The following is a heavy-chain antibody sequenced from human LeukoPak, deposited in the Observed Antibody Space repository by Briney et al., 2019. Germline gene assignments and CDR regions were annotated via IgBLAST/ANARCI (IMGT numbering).Heavy chain of an antibody. J-gene: IGHJ6*03. D-gene: IGHD6-19*01. CDR1: GGSFSGYY. CDR2: INHSGST. CDR3: ARVGIAVAGLYYYYMDV. Sequence: SETLSLTCAVYGGSFSGYYWSWIRQPPGKGLEWIGEINHSGSTNCNPSLKSRVTISVDTSKNQFSLKLSSVTAADTAVYYCARVGIAVAGLYYYYMDVWGKGTTVTVSS. V-gene: IGHV4-34*01.